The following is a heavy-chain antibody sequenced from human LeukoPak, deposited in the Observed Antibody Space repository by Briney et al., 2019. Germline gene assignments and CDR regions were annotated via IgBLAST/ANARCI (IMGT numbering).Heavy chain of an antibody. J-gene: IGHJ4*02. CDR1: GGSIRNYY. CDR2: ILDSGNS. Sequence: PSETLSLTCTVSGGSIRNYYWSWIRQPPGKGLGWIGFILDSGNSDYNPSLKSRVTISMDTSKNQVSLRLTSVTATDTAVYYCARHPAIYYDSLGEFDYWGQGTLVTVSS. V-gene: IGHV4-59*08. D-gene: IGHD3-16*01. CDR3: ARHPAIYYDSLGEFDY.